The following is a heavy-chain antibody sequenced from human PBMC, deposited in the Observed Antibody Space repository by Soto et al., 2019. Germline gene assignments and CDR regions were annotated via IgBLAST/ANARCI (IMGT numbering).Heavy chain of an antibody. Sequence: SVKVSCKASGGTFSIYAISCVLQAPVQWLDWMGGIIPIFGTANYAQKFQGRVTITADESTSTAYMELSSLRSEDTAVYYCASGKWRDAFDIWGQGTMVTVSS. V-gene: IGHV1-69*13. D-gene: IGHD3-10*01. CDR2: IIPIFGTA. CDR1: GGTFSIYA. CDR3: ASGKWRDAFDI. J-gene: IGHJ3*02.